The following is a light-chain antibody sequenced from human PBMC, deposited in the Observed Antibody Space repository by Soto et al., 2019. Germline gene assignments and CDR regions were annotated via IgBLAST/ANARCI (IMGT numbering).Light chain of an antibody. J-gene: IGKJ5*01. CDR2: DAS. CDR1: QSVRNF. V-gene: IGKV3-11*01. CDR3: QQRSNWRIT. Sequence: IVLTQSPATLSLSPGERATLSCRASQSVRNFLAWYQQKPGQAPRLLIYDASNRATGIPARFSGSGSGTDFTLTISSLEPEDFAVYYCQQRSNWRITFGQGTRLDIK.